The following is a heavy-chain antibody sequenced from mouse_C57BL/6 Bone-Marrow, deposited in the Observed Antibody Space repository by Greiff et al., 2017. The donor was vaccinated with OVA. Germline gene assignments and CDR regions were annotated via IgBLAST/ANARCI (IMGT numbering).Heavy chain of an antibody. J-gene: IGHJ4*01. CDR3: TRGDDYSYYYAMDY. V-gene: IGHV1-5*01. D-gene: IGHD2-4*01. CDR1: GYTFTSYW. Sequence: EVKLVESGTVLARPGASVKMSCKTSGYTFTSYWMHWVKQRPGQGLEWIGAIYPGNSDTSYNQKFKGKAKLTAVTSASTAYMELSSLTNEDSAVYYCTRGDDYSYYYAMDYWGQGTSVTVSS. CDR2: IYPGNSDT.